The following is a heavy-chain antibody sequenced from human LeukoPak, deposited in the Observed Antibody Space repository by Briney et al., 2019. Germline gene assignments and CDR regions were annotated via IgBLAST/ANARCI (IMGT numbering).Heavy chain of an antibody. Sequence: ASVKVSCKASGYTFTGYYMHWVRQAPGQGLEWMGWINPNSGGTNYAQKFQGWVTMTRDTSISTAYVELSRLRSDDTAVYYCAREGMATNGDFFDYWGQGTLVTVSS. D-gene: IGHD5-24*01. CDR2: INPNSGGT. V-gene: IGHV1-2*04. J-gene: IGHJ4*02. CDR1: GYTFTGYY. CDR3: AREGMATNGDFFDY.